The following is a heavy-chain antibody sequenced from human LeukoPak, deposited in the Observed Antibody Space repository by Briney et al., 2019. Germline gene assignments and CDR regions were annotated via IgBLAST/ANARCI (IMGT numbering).Heavy chain of an antibody. CDR3: ARGITDSIWYLDY. J-gene: IGHJ4*02. D-gene: IGHD3-22*01. CDR1: GGSFSGYY. CDR2: INHSGST. Sequence: PSETLSLTCAVYGGSFSGYYWSWIRQPPGKGLEWIGEINHSGSTNYNPSLKSRVTISVDTSKNQFSLKLSSVTAADTAVYFCARGITDSIWYLDYWGQGTLVTVSS. V-gene: IGHV4-34*01.